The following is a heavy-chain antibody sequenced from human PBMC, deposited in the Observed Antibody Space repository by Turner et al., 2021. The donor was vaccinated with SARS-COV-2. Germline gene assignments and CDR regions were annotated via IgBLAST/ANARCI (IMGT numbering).Heavy chain of an antibody. V-gene: IGHV3-21*01. CDR2: ISSSSSYI. Sequence: EVQLVESGGVLVKPGGSLRLSCAASGFPLLSYSMNWVRQAPGKGLEWVSSISSSSSYIYYADSVKGRFTISRDNAKNSLYLQMNSLKAEDTAVYYCARARWDYYDSSGYYPNAFDIWGQGTMVTVSS. D-gene: IGHD3-22*01. CDR1: GFPLLSYS. J-gene: IGHJ3*02. CDR3: ARARWDYYDSSGYYPNAFDI.